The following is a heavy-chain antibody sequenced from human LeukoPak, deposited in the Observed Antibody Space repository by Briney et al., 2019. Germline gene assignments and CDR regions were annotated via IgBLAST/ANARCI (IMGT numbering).Heavy chain of an antibody. CDR1: GGSFGGYY. D-gene: IGHD3-22*01. Sequence: PSETLSLTCAVYGGSFGGYYWSWIRQPPGKGLEWIGEINHSGSTNYNPSLKSRVTISVDTSKNQFSLKLSSVTAADTAVYYCARARRHGSGYYVDYWGQGTLVTVSS. V-gene: IGHV4-34*01. CDR2: INHSGST. J-gene: IGHJ4*02. CDR3: ARARRHGSGYYVDY.